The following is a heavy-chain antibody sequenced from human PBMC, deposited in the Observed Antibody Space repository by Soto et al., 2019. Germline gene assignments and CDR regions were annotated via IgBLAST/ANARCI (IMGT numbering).Heavy chain of an antibody. V-gene: IGHV3-53*01. CDR1: GFTFSGYA. CDR3: ARLTGTTKYYYYYYGMDV. Sequence: PGGSLRLSCAASGFTFSGYAMTWVRQAPGKGLEWVSVIYSGGSTYYADSVKGRFTISRDNSKNTLYLQMNNLRAEDTAVYYCARLTGTTKYYYYYYGMDVWGQGTTVTVSS. J-gene: IGHJ6*02. CDR2: IYSGGST. D-gene: IGHD1-7*01.